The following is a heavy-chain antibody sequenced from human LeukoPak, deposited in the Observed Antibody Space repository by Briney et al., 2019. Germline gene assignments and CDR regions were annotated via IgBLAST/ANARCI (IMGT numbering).Heavy chain of an antibody. CDR1: GGSISSSSYY. D-gene: IGHD3-3*01. CDR2: IYYSGST. J-gene: IGHJ4*02. CDR3: ARVPGGYDFWSGYLMIDY. Sequence: PSETLSLTCTVSGGSISSSSYYWGWIRQPPGKGLEWIGSIYYSGSTYYNPSLKSRVTISVDTSKHQFSLQLSSVTAADTAVYYCARVPGGYDFWSGYLMIDYWGQGTLVTVSS. V-gene: IGHV4-39*01.